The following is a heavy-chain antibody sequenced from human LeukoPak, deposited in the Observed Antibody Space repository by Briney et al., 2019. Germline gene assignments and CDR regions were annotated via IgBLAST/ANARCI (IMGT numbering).Heavy chain of an antibody. CDR1: GGSFSGYY. Sequence: AATQSPTRALDGGSFSGYYWRWIRQPPGRGRGWIVSIYCRGSTYFNPSLKGRVPISVDTPKTRCTRKWSSLTATDTAVYYCARYTGATRPNFDFWGQGTVVTVSS. V-gene: IGHV4-34*01. J-gene: IGHJ4*02. D-gene: IGHD6-6*01. CDR2: IYCRGST. CDR3: ARYTGATRPNFDF.